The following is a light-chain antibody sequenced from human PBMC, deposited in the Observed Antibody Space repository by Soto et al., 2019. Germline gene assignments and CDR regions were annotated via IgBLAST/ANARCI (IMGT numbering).Light chain of an antibody. Sequence: AIQMTQSPSSLSASVGDRVTITCRASQDIRNDLAWYQQRPGEAPKLLLYATSSLESGVPSRFSGSGSDTDFSLTISSLQPEDFATYFCLQDNIYPWTFGQGTKVEIK. CDR2: ATS. CDR1: QDIRND. V-gene: IGKV1-6*01. J-gene: IGKJ1*01. CDR3: LQDNIYPWT.